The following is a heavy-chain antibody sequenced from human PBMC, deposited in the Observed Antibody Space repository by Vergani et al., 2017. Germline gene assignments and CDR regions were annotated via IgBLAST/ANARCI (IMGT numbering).Heavy chain of an antibody. CDR2: IYYSGST. D-gene: IGHD2-2*01. Sequence: QVQLQESGPGLVKPSETLSLTCTVSGGSISSYYWSWIRQPPGKGLEWIGYIYYSGSTNYNPSLKSRVTISVDTSKNQFSLKLSSVTAADTAVYYCARRGGAPAATSIRYYYYYGMDVWGQGTTVTVSS. CDR3: ARRGGAPAATSIRYYYYYGMDV. V-gene: IGHV4-59*01. J-gene: IGHJ6*02. CDR1: GGSISSYY.